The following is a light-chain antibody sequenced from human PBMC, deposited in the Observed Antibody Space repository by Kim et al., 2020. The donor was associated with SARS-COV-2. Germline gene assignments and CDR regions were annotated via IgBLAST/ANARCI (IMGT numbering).Light chain of an antibody. CDR1: SNDIGGYNY. J-gene: IGLJ2*01. CDR2: DVS. Sequence: QSALTQPASVSWSPGQSITISCTGTSNDIGGYNYVSWYQQHPGKAPKLMIYDVSNRPSGVSNRFSGSKSGNTASLTISGLQAEDEADYYCSSYTSGTTLLFGGGTKLTVL. V-gene: IGLV2-14*03. CDR3: SSYTSGTTLL.